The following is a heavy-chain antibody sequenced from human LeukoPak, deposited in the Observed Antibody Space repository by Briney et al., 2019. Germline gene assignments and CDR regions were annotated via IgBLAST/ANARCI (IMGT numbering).Heavy chain of an antibody. CDR2: ISGSGGST. Sequence: GGSLRLSCAASGFTFSSYAMSWVRQAPGKGLEWVSAISGSGGSTYYADSVKGRFTISRDNSKNTLYLQMNSLRDEDTAVYYCARWVGSPGYFDYWGQGTLVTVSS. CDR3: ARWVGSPGYFDY. D-gene: IGHD5-24*01. V-gene: IGHV3-23*01. CDR1: GFTFSSYA. J-gene: IGHJ4*02.